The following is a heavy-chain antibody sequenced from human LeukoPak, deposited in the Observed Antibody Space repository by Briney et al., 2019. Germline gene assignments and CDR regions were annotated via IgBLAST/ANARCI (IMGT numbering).Heavy chain of an antibody. CDR1: GFTFSSYW. D-gene: IGHD2-2*01. J-gene: IGHJ4*02. CDR2: TKQDGSEK. CDR3: ARDRWLSSTSITYFDF. V-gene: IGHV3-7*01. Sequence: GGTLRLSCAASGFTFSSYWMSWVRQAPGKGLEWVANTKQDGSEKYYVDSVRGRFTISRDNAKNSLYLQMNSLRAEDTAVYYCARDRWLSSTSITYFDFWGQGTLVTVSS.